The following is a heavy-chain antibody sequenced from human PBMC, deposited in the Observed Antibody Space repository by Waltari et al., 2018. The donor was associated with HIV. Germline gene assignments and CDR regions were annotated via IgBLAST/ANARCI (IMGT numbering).Heavy chain of an antibody. CDR3: TTGSSGAEDY. CDR1: GFDSTKYW. D-gene: IGHD3-22*01. Sequence: EVQLVESGGGLVKPGESLRVSCAASGFDSTKYWMSRFRQAPEKGLEGVGRIKSKQSGGTVDYAAPVKGRFTISRDDSKNMMYLQMDSLESEDTAVYYCTTGSSGAEDYWGQGTLVTVSS. CDR2: IKSKQSGGTV. V-gene: IGHV3-15*01. J-gene: IGHJ4*02.